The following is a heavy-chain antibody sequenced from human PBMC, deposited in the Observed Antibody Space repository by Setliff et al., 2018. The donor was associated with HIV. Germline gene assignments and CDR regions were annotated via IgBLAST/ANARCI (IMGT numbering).Heavy chain of an antibody. CDR2: ISSSGSTI. D-gene: IGHD3-3*01. Sequence: PGGSLRLSCAASGFTVSSNYMTWVRQAPGKGLEWLSYISSSGSTIHYADSVKGRFTISRDNAKNSLYLQMNSLTAEDTAVYYCARDVSWRVRTYIDYWGQGALVTVSS. V-gene: IGHV3-48*04. CDR3: ARDVSWRVRTYIDY. J-gene: IGHJ4*02. CDR1: GFTVSSNY.